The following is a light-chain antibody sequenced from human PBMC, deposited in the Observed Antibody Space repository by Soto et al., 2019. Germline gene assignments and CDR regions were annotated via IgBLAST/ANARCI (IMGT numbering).Light chain of an antibody. J-gene: IGKJ1*01. CDR3: QQYDSFSVT. V-gene: IGKV3-15*01. CDR1: QSISRN. CDR2: GAS. Sequence: IVMTQSPGIVSVSPGERATLSCRASQSISRNLAWYQQKLGQAPRLLIYGASTRATGIAARFSGSGSGTEFTLTISSLQPEDFATYYCQQYDSFSVTFGQGTKVDIK.